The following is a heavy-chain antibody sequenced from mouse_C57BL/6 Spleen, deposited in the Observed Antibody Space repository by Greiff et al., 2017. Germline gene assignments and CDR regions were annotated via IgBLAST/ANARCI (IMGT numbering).Heavy chain of an antibody. D-gene: IGHD2-3*01. V-gene: IGHV3-6*01. CDR2: ISYDGSN. J-gene: IGHJ3*01. CDR1: GYSITSGYY. CDR3: ARERDGYSAWFAY. Sequence: EVQLVESGPGLVKPSQSLSLTCSVTGYSITSGYYWNWIRQFPGNKLEWMGYISYDGSNNYNPSLKNRISITRDTSKNQFFLKLNSVTTEDTATYYCARERDGYSAWFAYWGQGTLVTVSA.